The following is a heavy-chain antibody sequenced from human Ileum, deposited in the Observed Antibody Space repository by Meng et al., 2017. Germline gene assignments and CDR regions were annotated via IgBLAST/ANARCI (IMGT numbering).Heavy chain of an antibody. Sequence: EVLLVESGGGLVKPGRSLRLSCAASEFSFSTYTMHWVRQAPRKGLEWVSSITSSGRFIFYADSVKGRFTISRDNAKSSLYLQMNSLRDGDTAVYYCANELRYYFEYWGQGALVTVSS. D-gene: IGHD4-23*01. CDR3: ANELRYYFEY. CDR1: EFSFSTYT. J-gene: IGHJ4*02. V-gene: IGHV3-21*02. CDR2: ITSSGRFI.